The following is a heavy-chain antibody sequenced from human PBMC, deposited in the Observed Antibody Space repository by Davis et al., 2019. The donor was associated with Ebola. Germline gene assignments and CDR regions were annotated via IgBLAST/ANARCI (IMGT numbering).Heavy chain of an antibody. CDR1: GGSISSSSYY. CDR2: INHSGST. J-gene: IGHJ5*02. Sequence: SETLSLTCTVSGGSISSSSYYWGWIRQPPGKGLEWIGEINHSGSTNYNPSLKSRVTISVDTSKNQFSLKLSSVTAADTAVYYCARVRVSRFDPWGQGTLVTVSS. CDR3: ARVRVSRFDP. V-gene: IGHV4-39*07.